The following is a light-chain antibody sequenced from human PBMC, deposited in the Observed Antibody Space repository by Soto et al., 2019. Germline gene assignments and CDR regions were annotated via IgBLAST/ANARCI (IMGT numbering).Light chain of an antibody. J-gene: IGKJ3*01. CDR3: QQRSTWPPFS. Sequence: DIQMTQSPSSVSASVGDRVTITSRSAQDISVWLAWYQQKPGKAPTFLIYAASSLKDGVPSRFSGSGSGTEFTLTISSLQPEDLAVYYCQQRSTWPPFSFGAGTKVDI. CDR2: AAS. CDR1: QDISVW. V-gene: IGKV1-12*01.